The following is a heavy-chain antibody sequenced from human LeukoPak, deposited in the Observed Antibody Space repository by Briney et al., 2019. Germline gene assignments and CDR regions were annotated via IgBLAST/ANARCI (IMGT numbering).Heavy chain of an antibody. Sequence: GGSLRLSCAASGFTVSINYMSWVRQAPGKGLEWVSAIYSGGSTYYADSVKGRFTISRDNSKNTLYLQMNSLRAEDTAVYYCARGRDLYDSSGYYSETTTYYYYYYMDVWGKGTTVTVSS. V-gene: IGHV3-53*01. CDR3: ARGRDLYDSSGYYSETTTYYYYYYMDV. J-gene: IGHJ6*03. CDR2: IYSGGST. D-gene: IGHD3-22*01. CDR1: GFTVSINY.